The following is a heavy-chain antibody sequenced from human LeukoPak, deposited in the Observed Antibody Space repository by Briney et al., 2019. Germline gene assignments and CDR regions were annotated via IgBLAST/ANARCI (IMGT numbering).Heavy chain of an antibody. CDR1: GGSFSGYY. CDR3: ARLSAADYYYYMDV. V-gene: IGHV4-39*01. Sequence: SETLSLTCAVYGGSFSGYYWGWIRQPPGKGLEWIGSIYYSGSAYYSPSLESRVTISLDTSKNQFSLKLSSVTAADTAMYFCARLSAADYYYYMDVWGKGTTVTISS. D-gene: IGHD6-13*01. J-gene: IGHJ6*03. CDR2: IYYSGSA.